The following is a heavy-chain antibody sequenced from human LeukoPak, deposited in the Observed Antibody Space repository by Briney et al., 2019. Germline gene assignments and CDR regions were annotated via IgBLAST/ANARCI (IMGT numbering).Heavy chain of an antibody. CDR3: ARDQFVRY. CDR1: GFTFSSYS. Sequence: PGGSLRLSCAASGFTFSSYSMNWVRQAPGKGLEWVSSISSSSSYICYADSVKGRFTISRDNAKNSLYLQMNSLRAEDTAVYYCARDQFVRYWGQGTLVTVSS. D-gene: IGHD3-10*01. V-gene: IGHV3-21*01. J-gene: IGHJ4*02. CDR2: ISSSSSYI.